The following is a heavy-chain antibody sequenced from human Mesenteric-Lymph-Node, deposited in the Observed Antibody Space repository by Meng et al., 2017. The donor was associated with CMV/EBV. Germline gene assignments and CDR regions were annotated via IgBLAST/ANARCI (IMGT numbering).Heavy chain of an antibody. D-gene: IGHD6-6*01. J-gene: IGHJ6*02. V-gene: IGHV3-30*02. CDR1: GFTFSSYG. Sequence: GGSLRLSCAASGFTFSSYGMHWVRQAPGKGLEWVAFIRYDGSNKYYADSVKGRFTISRDNSKNTLYLQMNSLRAEDTAVYYCAPIDSSSGGMDVWGQGTTVTVSS. CDR2: IRYDGSNK. CDR3: APIDSSSGGMDV.